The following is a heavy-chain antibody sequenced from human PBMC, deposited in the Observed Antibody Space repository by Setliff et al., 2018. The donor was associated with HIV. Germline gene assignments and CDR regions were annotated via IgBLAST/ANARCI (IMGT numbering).Heavy chain of an antibody. V-gene: IGHV1-69*05. CDR1: GDTFSNSL. Sequence: SVKVSCKASGDTFSNSLITWVRQAPGQGLEWMGGFIPLYGSRNYAQRFQGRVTMTTDEVMSTAYMELTSLTPDDTAVYYCASGSGYCTNGVCYIGVHKIPDRYYSDYWGQGTLVTVS. CDR2: FIPLYGSR. CDR3: ASGSGYCTNGVCYIGVHKIPDRYYSDY. J-gene: IGHJ4*02. D-gene: IGHD2-8*01.